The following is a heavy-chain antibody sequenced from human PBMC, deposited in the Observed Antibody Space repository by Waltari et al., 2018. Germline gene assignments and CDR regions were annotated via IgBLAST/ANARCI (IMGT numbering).Heavy chain of an antibody. V-gene: IGHV3-30*02. D-gene: IGHD4-17*01. CDR3: APVGTVTTADFDY. CDR2: IRYDGSNK. CDR1: GFTFSSYG. J-gene: IGHJ4*02. Sequence: QVQLVESGGGVVQPGGSLRLSCAASGFTFSSYGMHWVRQAPGQGLEWVAFIRYDGSNKYYADSVKGRFTISRDNSKNTLYLQMNSLRAEDTAVYYCAPVGTVTTADFDYWGQGTLVTVSS.